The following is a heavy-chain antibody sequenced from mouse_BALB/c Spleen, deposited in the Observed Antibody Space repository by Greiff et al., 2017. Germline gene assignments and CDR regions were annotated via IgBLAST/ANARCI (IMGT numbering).Heavy chain of an antibody. CDR2: IYPGDGDT. V-gene: IGHV1-82*01. CDR1: GYAFSSSW. D-gene: IGHD4-1*01. Sequence: VQLQQSGPELVKPGASVKISCKASGYAFSSSWMNWVKQRPGQGLEWIGRIYPGDGDTNYNGKFKGKATLTADKSSSTAYMQLSSLTSVDSAVYFCARDWYYFDYWGQGTTLTVSS. CDR3: ARDWYYFDY. J-gene: IGHJ2*01.